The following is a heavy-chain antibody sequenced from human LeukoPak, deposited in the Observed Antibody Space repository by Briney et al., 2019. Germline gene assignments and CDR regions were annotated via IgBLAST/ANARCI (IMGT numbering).Heavy chain of an antibody. V-gene: IGHV1-69*10. Sequence: ASVKVSCKASGGTFNSYGIIWVRQAPGQGLEWMGGIIPILGTANYAQKFQGRVTITADKSTSTAYTELSSLRSGDTAVYYCGRGARPPHYYYYMDVWGKGTTVTVSS. CDR2: IIPILGTA. J-gene: IGHJ6*03. D-gene: IGHD5-12*01. CDR3: GRGARPPHYYYYMDV. CDR1: GGTFNSYG.